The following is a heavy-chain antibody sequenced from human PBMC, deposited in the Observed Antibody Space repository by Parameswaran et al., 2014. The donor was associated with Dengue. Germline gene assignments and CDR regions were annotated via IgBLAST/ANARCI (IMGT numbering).Heavy chain of an antibody. J-gene: IGHJ5*02. CDR3: AREVGLGSSWYPYNWFDP. Sequence: RWIRQPPGKGLEWVANIKQDGSEKYYVDSVKGRFTISRDNAKNSLYLQMNSLRAEDTAVYYCAREVGLGSSWYPYNWFDPWGQGTLVTVSS. CDR2: IKQDGSEK. V-gene: IGHV3-7*01. D-gene: IGHD6-13*01.